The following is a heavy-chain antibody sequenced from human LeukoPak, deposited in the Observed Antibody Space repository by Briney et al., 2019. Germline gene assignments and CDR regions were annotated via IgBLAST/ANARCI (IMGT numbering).Heavy chain of an antibody. CDR2: INHSGSN. Sequence: PSEALSLTCAVYGGSFSGYYWSWIREPPGKGLEWIGEINHSGSNNYNPFLKRLVTISVDTSKNQFLQKLSSVTAADTAVYYCARLQFTMPATTAFDHWGQGTLVTVSS. CDR3: ARLQFTMPATTAFDH. CDR1: GGSFSGYY. V-gene: IGHV4-34*01. J-gene: IGHJ4*02. D-gene: IGHD3-10*01.